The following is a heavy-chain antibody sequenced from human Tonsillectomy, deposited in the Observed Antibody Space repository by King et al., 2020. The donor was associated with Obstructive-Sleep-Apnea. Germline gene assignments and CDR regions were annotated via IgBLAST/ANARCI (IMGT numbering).Heavy chain of an antibody. D-gene: IGHD1-1*01. J-gene: IGHJ4*02. CDR3: ARDAATGATAGFDY. CDR2: ISYDGRHK. CDR1: GFTFSNYA. Sequence: VQLVESGGGVVQPGRSLRLSCAASGFTFSNYAMHWVRQAPGKGLEWVAVISYDGRHKSDADSLRGRFTISRDNSKTTLFLQMNSLRAEDTAVYYCARDAATGATAGFDYWGRGAVVTVSS. V-gene: IGHV3-30*04.